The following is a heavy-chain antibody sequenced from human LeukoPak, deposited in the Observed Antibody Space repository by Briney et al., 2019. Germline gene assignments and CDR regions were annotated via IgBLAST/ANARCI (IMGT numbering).Heavy chain of an antibody. Sequence: SVSVSCKASGGTFSIYAISWVRQAPGQGLEWMGGIIPIFGTANYAQKFQGRVTITTDESTSTAYMELSSLRSEDTAVYYCASEGGDGYSNHLFDYWGQGTLVTVSS. D-gene: IGHD5-24*01. CDR2: IIPIFGTA. J-gene: IGHJ4*02. CDR1: GGTFSIYA. CDR3: ASEGGDGYSNHLFDY. V-gene: IGHV1-69*05.